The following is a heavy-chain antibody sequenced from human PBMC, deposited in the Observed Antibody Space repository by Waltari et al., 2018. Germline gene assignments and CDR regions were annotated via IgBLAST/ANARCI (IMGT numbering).Heavy chain of an antibody. CDR3: ARGSVAAAGTAPWYLGL. V-gene: IGHV1-69*05. CDR2: MIPICGTA. D-gene: IGHD6-13*01. CDR1: GVPFSSCA. J-gene: IGHJ2*01. Sequence: QVQLVHSGAEVTKPGSSVKVSCMASGVPFSSCAIRWVRQDPGQGRESMGGMIPICGTANYAQKFQGRVTITTDESTSTGYMELSSLGAEDTAVYCCARGSVAAAGTAPWYLGLWGRGTLVTVSS.